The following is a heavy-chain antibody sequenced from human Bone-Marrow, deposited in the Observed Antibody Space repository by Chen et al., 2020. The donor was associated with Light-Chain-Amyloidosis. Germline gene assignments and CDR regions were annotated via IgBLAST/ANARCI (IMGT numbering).Heavy chain of an antibody. D-gene: IGHD3-3*01. V-gene: IGHV4-39*07. CDR3: ARATATYYDFWSGYYSFDY. CDR2: IYYSGST. Sequence: QLQLQESSPGLVKPSETLSLTCTVSGGSISSSSYYWGWIRQPPGKGLEWIGSIYYSGSTYYNPSLKSRVTISVDTSKNQFSLKLSSVTAADTAVYYCARATATYYDFWSGYYSFDYWGQGTLVTVSS. CDR1: GGSISSSSYY. J-gene: IGHJ4*02.